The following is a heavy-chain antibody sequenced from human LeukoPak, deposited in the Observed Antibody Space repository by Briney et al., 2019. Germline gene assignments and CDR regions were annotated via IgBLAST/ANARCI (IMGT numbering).Heavy chain of an antibody. CDR1: GYTFTSYG. CDR2: ISAYNGST. Sequence: ASVKVSCKASGYTFTSYGISWVRQAPGQGLEWVGWISAYNGSTNYAQKLQGRVTMTTDTSTSTAYMELRSLRSDDTAVNYCARWHQKQTGGGWFDPWGQGTLVTVSS. V-gene: IGHV1-18*01. D-gene: IGHD3-16*01. CDR3: ARWHQKQTGGGWFDP. J-gene: IGHJ5*02.